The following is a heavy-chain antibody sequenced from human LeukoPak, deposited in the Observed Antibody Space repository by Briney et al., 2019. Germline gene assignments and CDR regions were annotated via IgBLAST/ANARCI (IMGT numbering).Heavy chain of an antibody. Sequence: ASVKVSCKASGYTFTGYYMHWVRQAPGQGLEWVGWINPKNGGSNYAQKFQGRVTMTRDRSISTAYMELSRLTSDDTAVYYCARDPYDSSAVAGLNWFDPWGQGTLVTVSS. V-gene: IGHV1-2*02. D-gene: IGHD3-22*01. J-gene: IGHJ5*02. CDR3: ARDPYDSSAVAGLNWFDP. CDR2: INPKNGGS. CDR1: GYTFTGYY.